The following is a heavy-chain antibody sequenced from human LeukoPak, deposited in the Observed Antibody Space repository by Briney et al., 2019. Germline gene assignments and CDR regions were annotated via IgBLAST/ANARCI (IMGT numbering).Heavy chain of an antibody. Sequence: GASVKVSCKTSGYTFTAHYIHWVRQAPGQGLEWMGWIDPNSGGTNYAQKFLGSVTMTGDTSINTAFMEIRRLRSDDTAIFYCARGRGTTMVRGVITNYFDLWGRGSLVTVSS. CDR1: GYTFTAHY. V-gene: IGHV1-2*02. CDR3: ARGRGTTMVRGVITNYFDL. CDR2: IDPNSGGT. D-gene: IGHD3-10*01. J-gene: IGHJ2*01.